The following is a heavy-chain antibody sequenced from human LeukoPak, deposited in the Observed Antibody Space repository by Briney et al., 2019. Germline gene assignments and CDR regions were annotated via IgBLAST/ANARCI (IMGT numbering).Heavy chain of an antibody. Sequence: SGGSLRLSCAASGFTFSSYAMHWVRQAPGKGLEWVAVISYDGSNKYYADSVKGRFTISRDNSKNTLYLQMNSLRAEDTAVYYCAKDTMAVYDRPGVLDYWGQGTLVTVSS. CDR3: AKDTMAVYDRPGVLDY. CDR1: GFTFSSYA. J-gene: IGHJ4*02. CDR2: ISYDGSNK. V-gene: IGHV3-30-3*01. D-gene: IGHD3-16*01.